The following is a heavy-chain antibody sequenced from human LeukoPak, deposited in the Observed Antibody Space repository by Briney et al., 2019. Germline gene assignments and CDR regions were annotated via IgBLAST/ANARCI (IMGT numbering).Heavy chain of an antibody. V-gene: IGHV5-51*01. J-gene: IGHJ4*02. CDR1: GYSFTSYW. D-gene: IGHD3-22*01. Sequence: GEPLKISCKGSGYSFTSYWIGWVRQMPGKGLEWRGIIYPGDSETRYSPSFQGQVTISADTSISTAYLQWSSLKASDTAMYYCARLFRNYYDCSGRGRLDYWGQGTLVTVSS. CDR2: IYPGDSET. CDR3: ARLFRNYYDCSGRGRLDY.